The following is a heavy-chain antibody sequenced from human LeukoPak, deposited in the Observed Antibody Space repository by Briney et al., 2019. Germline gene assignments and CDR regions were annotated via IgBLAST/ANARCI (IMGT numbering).Heavy chain of an antibody. J-gene: IGHJ3*02. CDR3: TRGYIRQWLVLRDAFDI. Sequence: GGSLRLSCTASGFTFGDYAMSWFRQAPGKGLEWVGFIRSKAYGGTTEYAASVKGRFTISGDDSKSIAYLQMNSLKTEDTAVYYCTRGYIRQWLVLRDAFDIWGQGTMVTVSS. CDR2: IRSKAYGGTT. CDR1: GFTFGDYA. V-gene: IGHV3-49*03. D-gene: IGHD6-19*01.